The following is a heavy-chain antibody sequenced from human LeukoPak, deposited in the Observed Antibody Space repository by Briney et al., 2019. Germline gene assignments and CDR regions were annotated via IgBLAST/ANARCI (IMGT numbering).Heavy chain of an antibody. CDR2: ISAYSGNT. Sequence: ASVKVSCKASGYTFTSYGISWVRQAPGQGLEWMGWISAYSGNTNYAQKLQGRVTMTTDTSTSTAYMELRSLRSDDTAVYYCARDLREYSSGWYPFDYWGQGTLVTVSS. D-gene: IGHD6-19*01. CDR1: GYTFTSYG. V-gene: IGHV1-18*01. J-gene: IGHJ4*02. CDR3: ARDLREYSSGWYPFDY.